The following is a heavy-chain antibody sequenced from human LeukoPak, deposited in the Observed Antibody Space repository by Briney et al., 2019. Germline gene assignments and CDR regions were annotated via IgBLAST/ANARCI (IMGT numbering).Heavy chain of an antibody. D-gene: IGHD6-19*01. Sequence: ASVKVSCKASGYTFTSYYMHWVRQAPGQGLEWMGIINPSGGSTSYAQKFQGRVTMTRDTSTSTVCMELSSLRSEDTAVYYCARGGGAAVAGFAHDYWGQGTLVTVSS. CDR3: ARGGGAAVAGFAHDY. CDR1: GYTFTSYY. V-gene: IGHV1-46*01. J-gene: IGHJ4*02. CDR2: INPSGGST.